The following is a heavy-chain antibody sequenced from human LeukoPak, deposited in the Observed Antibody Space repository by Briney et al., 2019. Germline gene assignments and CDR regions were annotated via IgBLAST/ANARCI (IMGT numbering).Heavy chain of an antibody. CDR3: TRHDVVPIIGHGMAV. Sequence: PSETLSLTCTVSGASIGSYYWSWIRQPPGKGLEWIGYISPNGYTLYTPSPRSRVTISRDTSDNQFSLILSSVTAADTAIYYCTRHDVVPIIGHGMAVWGQGTTVTVSS. V-gene: IGHV4-59*08. D-gene: IGHD2-2*01. CDR2: ISPNGYT. CDR1: GASIGSYY. J-gene: IGHJ6*02.